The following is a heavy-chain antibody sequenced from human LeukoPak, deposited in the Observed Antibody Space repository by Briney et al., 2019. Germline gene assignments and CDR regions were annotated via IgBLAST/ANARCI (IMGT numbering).Heavy chain of an antibody. CDR3: AREVITIFGVVTRGDYYYYGMDV. Sequence: GASVKVSCKASGYTFTSYDINWVRQATGQGLEWMGWMNPNSGNTGYAQKFQGRVTMTRNTSISTAYMELSSLRSEDTAVYYCAREVITIFGVVTRGDYYYYGMDVWGQGTTVTVSS. V-gene: IGHV1-8*01. CDR1: GYTFTSYD. CDR2: MNPNSGNT. J-gene: IGHJ6*02. D-gene: IGHD3-3*01.